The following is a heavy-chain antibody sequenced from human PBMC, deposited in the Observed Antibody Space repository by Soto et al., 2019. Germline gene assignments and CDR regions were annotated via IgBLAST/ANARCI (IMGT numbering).Heavy chain of an antibody. CDR3: ARDGTVVVAATGGFDY. D-gene: IGHD2-15*01. J-gene: IGHJ4*02. V-gene: IGHV1-69*08. CDR2: IIPILGIA. Sequence: QVQLVQSGAEVKKPGSSVKVSCKASGGTFSSYTISWVRQAPGQGLEWMGRIIPILGIANYAQKFQGRVTITXXKXTXXAYMELSSLRSEDTAVYYCARDGTVVVAATGGFDYWGQGTLVTVSS. CDR1: GGTFSSYT.